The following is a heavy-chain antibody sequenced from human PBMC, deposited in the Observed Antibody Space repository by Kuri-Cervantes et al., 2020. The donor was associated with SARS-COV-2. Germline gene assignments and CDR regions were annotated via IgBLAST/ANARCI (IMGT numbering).Heavy chain of an antibody. CDR2: IRYDGSNK. V-gene: IGHV3-30*02. CDR1: GFTFSSYG. D-gene: IGHD3-3*01. CDR3: AKDALGGGFDP. J-gene: IGHJ5*02. Sequence: GGSLRLSCAAPGFTFSSYGMHWVRQAPGKGLEWVAFIRYDGSNKYYADSVKGRFTISRDNSKNTLYLQMNSLRAEDTAVYYCAKDALGGGFDPWGQGTLVTVSS.